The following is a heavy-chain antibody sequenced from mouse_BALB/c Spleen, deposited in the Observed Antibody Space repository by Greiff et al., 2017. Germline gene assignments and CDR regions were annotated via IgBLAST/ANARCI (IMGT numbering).Heavy chain of an antibody. V-gene: IGHV5-9-4*01. D-gene: IGHD2-14*01. CDR1: GFTFSSYA. J-gene: IGHJ4*01. CDR3: ARYYRYEEEDYYAMDY. Sequence: EVKVVESGGGLVKPGGSLKLSCAASGFTFSSYAMSWVRQSPEKRLEWVAEISSGGSYTYYPDTVTGRFTISRDNAKNTLYLEMSSLRSEDTAMYYCARYYRYEEEDYYAMDYWGQGTSVTVSS. CDR2: ISSGGSYT.